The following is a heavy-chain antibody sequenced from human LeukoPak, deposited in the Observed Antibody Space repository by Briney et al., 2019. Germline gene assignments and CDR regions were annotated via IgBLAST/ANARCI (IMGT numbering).Heavy chain of an antibody. J-gene: IGHJ5*02. V-gene: IGHV4-4*07. Sequence: SETLSLTCTVSGGSISSYYGSWIRQPAGKGLEWIGRIYTSGSTNYNHSLKSRVTMSVDTSKNQFSLKLSSVTAADTAVYYCARDRGSGSYFRAGNWFDPWGQGTLVTVSS. D-gene: IGHD3-10*01. CDR1: GGSISSYY. CDR2: IYTSGST. CDR3: ARDRGSGSYFRAGNWFDP.